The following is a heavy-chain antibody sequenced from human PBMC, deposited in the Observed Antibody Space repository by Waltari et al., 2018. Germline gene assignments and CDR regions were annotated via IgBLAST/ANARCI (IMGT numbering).Heavy chain of an antibody. Sequence: EVQLVESGGALVQPGGSVRLSCAASGFPFSTTWMCWVRQTPGKGLGWVANIKPDGSEKYYVDSVKGRFTISRDNAKNSLYLQMNSLRAEDTAVYFCASGGGRPFDYWGQGTLVTVSS. CDR2: IKPDGSEK. CDR3: ASGGGRPFDY. D-gene: IGHD3-16*01. J-gene: IGHJ4*02. V-gene: IGHV3-7*01. CDR1: GFPFSTTW.